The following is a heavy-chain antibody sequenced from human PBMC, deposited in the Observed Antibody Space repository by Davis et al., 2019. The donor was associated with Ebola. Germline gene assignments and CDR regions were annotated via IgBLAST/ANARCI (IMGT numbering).Heavy chain of an antibody. CDR1: GYSFTSYW. CDR2: IYPGDSDT. D-gene: IGHD3-22*01. CDR3: ARRGEDDYYDTDTGFDP. J-gene: IGHJ5*02. V-gene: IGHV5-51*01. Sequence: PGGSLRLSCKGSGYSFTSYWIGWVRQMPGKGLEWMGIIYPGDSDTRYSPSFQGQVTISADKSISTAYLQWSSLKASDTAMYYCARRGEDDYYDTDTGFDPWGQGTLVTVSS.